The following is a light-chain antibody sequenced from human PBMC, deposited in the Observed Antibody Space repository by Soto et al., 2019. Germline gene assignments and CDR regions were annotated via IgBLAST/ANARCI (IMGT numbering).Light chain of an antibody. CDR3: QQSYSTPIT. CDR2: AAS. CDR1: QSISSY. V-gene: IGKV1-39*01. J-gene: IGKJ5*01. Sequence: DIQMTQSPSSLSASVGDRVTITCRASQSISSYLNWYQQKPGKAPKLLIYAASSLQSGVPSRFSGSGSGTDFTLTINSLQPEDFATYYCQQSYSTPITFGQGTHWRL.